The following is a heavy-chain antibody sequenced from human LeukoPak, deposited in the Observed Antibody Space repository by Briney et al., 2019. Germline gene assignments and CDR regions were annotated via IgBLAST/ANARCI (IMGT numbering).Heavy chain of an antibody. CDR1: GGTFSSYA. V-gene: IGHV1-69*13. J-gene: IGHJ4*02. Sequence: SVKVSCKASGGTFSSYAISWVRQAPGQGLEWMGGIIPIFGTANYAQKFQGRVTITADESTSTAYMELSSLTSEDTAVYYCASSHHSGIAAAGRYYFDYWGQGTLVTVSS. CDR2: IIPIFGTA. D-gene: IGHD6-13*01. CDR3: ASSHHSGIAAAGRYYFDY.